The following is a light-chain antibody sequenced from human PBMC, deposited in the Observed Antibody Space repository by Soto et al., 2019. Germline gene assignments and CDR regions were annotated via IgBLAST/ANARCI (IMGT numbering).Light chain of an antibody. CDR3: QQSYSMPHT. CDR2: AAS. CDR1: QSISSY. V-gene: IGKV1-39*01. J-gene: IGKJ2*01. Sequence: DIQMTQSPSSLSASVGDRDTITCRASQSISSYLNWYQQKPGKAPKFLIYAASNLQSGVPSRFSGSGSGTDFTLTISSLQPEDFATYYCQQSYSMPHTFGQGTKLEIK.